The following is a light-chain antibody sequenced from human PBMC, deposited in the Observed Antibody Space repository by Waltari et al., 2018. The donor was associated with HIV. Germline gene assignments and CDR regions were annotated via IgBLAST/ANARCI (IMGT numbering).Light chain of an antibody. Sequence: QSALTQPASVSGFLGQSINISCTGISTDSRFYQYVSWYQQHPGTIPRLIIFDINTPPSGVSGHCSGSRSGNSSSLTFSGLQSGDEAHYYCASNRLDYTLIFGGGTKLTVL. CDR3: ASNRLDYTLI. J-gene: IGLJ2*01. V-gene: IGLV2-14*03. CDR1: STDSRFYQY. CDR2: DIN.